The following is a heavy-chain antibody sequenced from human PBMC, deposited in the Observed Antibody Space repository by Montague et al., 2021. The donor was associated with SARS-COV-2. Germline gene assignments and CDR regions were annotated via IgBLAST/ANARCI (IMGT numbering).Heavy chain of an antibody. Sequence: SQTQSLTYTVSGGSISSGSYYWSWIRQPAGKGLEWIGRIYTSGSTNYNPSLKSRVTISVDTSKNQFSLKLSFVTAADTAVYYCARDPLYYYDSSGLLLDWYFDLWGRGTLVTVSS. CDR2: IYTSGST. D-gene: IGHD3-22*01. V-gene: IGHV4-61*02. CDR3: ARDPLYYYDSSGLLLDWYFDL. J-gene: IGHJ2*01. CDR1: GGSISSGSYY.